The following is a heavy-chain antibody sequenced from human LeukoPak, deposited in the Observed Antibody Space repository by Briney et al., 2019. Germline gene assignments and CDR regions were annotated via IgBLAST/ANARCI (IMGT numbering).Heavy chain of an antibody. V-gene: IGHV4-31*03. CDR1: GGSISSGGYY. Sequence: SETLCLTCTFSGGSISSGGYYWSWIRQHPGKGLEWIGYIYYSGSTYYNPSLKSRVTISVDTSKNQFSLKLSSVTAADTAVYYCARGGSTDPYYYGMDVWGQGTTVTVSS. J-gene: IGHJ6*02. CDR2: IYYSGST. D-gene: IGHD2-2*01. CDR3: ARGGSTDPYYYGMDV.